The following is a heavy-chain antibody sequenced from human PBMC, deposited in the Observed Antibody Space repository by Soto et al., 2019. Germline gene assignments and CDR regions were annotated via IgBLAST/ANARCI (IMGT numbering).Heavy chain of an antibody. V-gene: IGHV3-30*18. D-gene: IGHD3-10*01. CDR3: AKDDYYGTGSFYYYYGMDV. J-gene: IGHJ6*02. Sequence: QVQLVESGGRVVQPGRSLRLSCAASGFTFSSYGMYWVRQAPGKGLEWVAVISYDGTNKYYEDSVKGRFTISRDNSKNTLHLQMDSVRAEGTAVYYCAKDDYYGTGSFYYYYGMDVWGQGTTVTVSS. CDR2: ISYDGTNK. CDR1: GFTFSSYG.